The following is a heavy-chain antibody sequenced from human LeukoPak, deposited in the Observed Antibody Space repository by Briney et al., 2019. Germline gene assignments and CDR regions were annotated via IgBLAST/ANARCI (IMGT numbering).Heavy chain of an antibody. V-gene: IGHV4-59*08. CDR1: GGSISGYH. CDR2: IFYTGNT. Sequence: PSETLSLTCTVTGGSISGYHWNWIRQSPGKGLEWISNIFYTGNTDYNPSLKSRVTISINTSKNEISLILRSVTAADTAVYYCARGYDILTGYRGTYYFDYWGQGTLVTVSS. D-gene: IGHD3-9*01. J-gene: IGHJ4*02. CDR3: ARGYDILTGYRGTYYFDY.